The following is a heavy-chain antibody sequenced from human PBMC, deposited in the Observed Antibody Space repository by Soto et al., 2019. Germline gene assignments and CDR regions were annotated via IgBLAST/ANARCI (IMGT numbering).Heavy chain of an antibody. CDR3: AKGRRYYYYYGVDV. CDR2: IIDSGGST. D-gene: IGHD2-15*01. Sequence: GGSLRLSCAASGFTFSSCAMGWVRQAPGKGLEWVSDIIDSGGSTYYADSVKGRFTTSRDNSKSTLYLQMNSLRAEDTALYYCAKGRRYYYYYGVDVWGQGTKGTVSS. J-gene: IGHJ6*02. CDR1: GFTFSSCA. V-gene: IGHV3-23*01.